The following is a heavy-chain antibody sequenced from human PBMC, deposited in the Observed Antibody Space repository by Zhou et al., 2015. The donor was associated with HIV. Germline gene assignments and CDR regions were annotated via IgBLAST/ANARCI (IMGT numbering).Heavy chain of an antibody. D-gene: IGHD6-13*01. CDR2: IIPIFDST. CDR1: GGTFSNYA. Sequence: QVQLVQSGAEVKKPGSSVKVSCKASGGTFSNYAVSWVRQAPGQGLEWMGGIIPIFDSTNYAQNFQGRVTITADDSPGTAYMELSSLRSEDTAVYYCARFSIAAAGAEVRFQTYYFDYWGQGTLVTVSS. V-gene: IGHV1-69*12. CDR3: ARFSIAAAGAEVRFQTYYFDY. J-gene: IGHJ4*02.